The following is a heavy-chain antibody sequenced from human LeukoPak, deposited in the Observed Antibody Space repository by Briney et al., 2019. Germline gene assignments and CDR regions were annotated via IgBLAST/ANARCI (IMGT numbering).Heavy chain of an antibody. CDR3: ARDRCSGGSCYSDWFDP. CDR1: GYTFTGYY. Sequence: ASVKVSCKASGYTFTGYYMHWVRQAPGQGLEWMGWINPNSGGTNYAQKFQGRVTMTRDTSISTACMELSRLRSDDTAVYYCARDRCSGGSCYSDWFDPWGQGTLVTVSS. V-gene: IGHV1-2*02. J-gene: IGHJ5*02. D-gene: IGHD2-15*01. CDR2: INPNSGGT.